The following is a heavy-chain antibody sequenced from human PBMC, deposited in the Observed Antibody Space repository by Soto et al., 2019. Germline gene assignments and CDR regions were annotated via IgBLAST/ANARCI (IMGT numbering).Heavy chain of an antibody. CDR3: ARRGTNGAFDY. D-gene: IGHD2-8*01. Sequence: SVKVSCKASGYTFTSYDINWVRQATGQGLEWMGRIIPMLGIANYAQKFQGRVTITADKSTSTAYMELTSLRSEDTAVYYCARRGTNGAFDYWGQGTLVTVSS. J-gene: IGHJ4*02. V-gene: IGHV1-69*04. CDR1: GYTFTSYD. CDR2: IIPMLGIA.